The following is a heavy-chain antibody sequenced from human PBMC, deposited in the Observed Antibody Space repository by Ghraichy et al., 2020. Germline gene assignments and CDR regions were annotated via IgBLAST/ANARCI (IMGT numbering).Heavy chain of an antibody. J-gene: IGHJ6*02. CDR2: ISWNDDNV. D-gene: IGHD6-19*01. CDR1: GFIFDDYA. CDR3: AKDRAAGNRYFHNGMDV. V-gene: IGHV3-9*01. Sequence: GGSLRLSCVASGFIFDDYAMHWVRQAPGKGLEWVSGISWNDDNVGYADSVKGRFTISRDNTKNSLYLQMNSLRAEDTAFYYCAKDRAAGNRYFHNGMDVWGQGTTVTVSS.